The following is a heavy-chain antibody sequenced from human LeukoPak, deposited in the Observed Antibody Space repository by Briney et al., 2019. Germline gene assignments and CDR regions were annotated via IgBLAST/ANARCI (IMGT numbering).Heavy chain of an antibody. D-gene: IGHD4-11*01. Sequence: SETLSLTCAVYGGSFSGYYWSWIRQPPGKGLEWIGYIYYSGSTYYNPSLKSRTTISVDTSKNQFSLKLSSVTAADTAVYYCARLDSSSYGALGWFDPWGQGSLVTVSS. V-gene: IGHV4-59*08. CDR2: IYYSGST. CDR1: GGSFSGYY. J-gene: IGHJ5*02. CDR3: ARLDSSSYGALGWFDP.